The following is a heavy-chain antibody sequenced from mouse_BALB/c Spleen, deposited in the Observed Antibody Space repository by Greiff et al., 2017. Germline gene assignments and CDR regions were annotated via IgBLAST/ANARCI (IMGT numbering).Heavy chain of an antibody. V-gene: IGHV1-87*01. J-gene: IGHJ4*01. CDR3: ARREGNLLRAMDY. CDR1: GYTFTSYW. Sequence: VQLQQSGAELARPGASVKLSCKASGYTFTSYWMQWVKQRPGQGLEWIGAIYPGDGDTRYTQKFKGKATLTADKSSSTAYMQLSSLASEDSAVYYCARREGNLLRAMDYWGQGTSVTVSS. CDR2: IYPGDGDT. D-gene: IGHD2-1*01.